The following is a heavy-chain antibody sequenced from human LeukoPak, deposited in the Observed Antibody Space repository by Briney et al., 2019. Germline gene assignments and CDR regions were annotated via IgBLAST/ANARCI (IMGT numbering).Heavy chain of an antibody. D-gene: IGHD6-6*01. CDR3: ARLSIAPFTNWFDP. CDR2: IYYSGST. Sequence: PSETLSLTCTVSGGSISSSSYYSGWIRQPPGKGLEWIGSIYYSGSTYYNPSLKSRVTMSVDTSKSQFYLKLTSVTAADTAVYYCARLSIAPFTNWFDPWGQGTLVTVSS. J-gene: IGHJ5*02. V-gene: IGHV4-39*07. CDR1: GGSISSSSYY.